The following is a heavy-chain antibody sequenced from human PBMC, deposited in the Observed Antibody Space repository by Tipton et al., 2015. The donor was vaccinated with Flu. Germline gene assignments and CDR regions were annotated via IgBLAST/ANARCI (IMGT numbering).Heavy chain of an antibody. D-gene: IGHD3-22*01. V-gene: IGHV4-4*07. CDR3: ARINQNGYYYFLS. CDR1: NGPINYFY. Sequence: TLSLTCSVSNGPINYFYWSWIRQPAGKGLEWIGRIYPSGGTDYNPSLGGRVTTSVDTAKSQFSLKLTSVTAADAAVYYCARINQNGYYYFLSWGQGTLVTVSA. J-gene: IGHJ5*02. CDR2: IYPSGGT.